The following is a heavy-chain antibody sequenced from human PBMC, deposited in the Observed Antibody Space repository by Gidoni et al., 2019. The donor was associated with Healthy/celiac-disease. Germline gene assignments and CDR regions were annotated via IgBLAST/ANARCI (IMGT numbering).Heavy chain of an antibody. V-gene: IGHV4-59*01. D-gene: IGHD4-17*01. J-gene: IGHJ4*02. CDR2: IYYSGST. CDR3: ARAPYGDYVIFDY. Sequence: QVQLQESGPGLVKPSETLSLTCTVSGGSISSYYWSWIRQPPGKGLEWIGYIYYSGSTNYNPSLKSRVTISVDTSKNQFSLKLSSVTAADTAVYYCARAPYGDYVIFDYWGQGTLVTVSS. CDR1: GGSISSYY.